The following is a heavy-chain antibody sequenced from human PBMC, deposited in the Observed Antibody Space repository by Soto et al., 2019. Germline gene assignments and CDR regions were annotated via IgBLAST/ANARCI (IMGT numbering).Heavy chain of an antibody. CDR2: ISAYNGNT. Sequence: ASVKVSCKASGYTFTSYGISWVRQAPGQGLEWMGWISAYNGNTNYAQKLQGRVTMTTDTSTSTAYMELRSLRSDDTAVYYCATAVTTENYYGMDVWGQGTTVTVS. J-gene: IGHJ6*02. CDR3: ATAVTTENYYGMDV. D-gene: IGHD4-17*01. V-gene: IGHV1-18*04. CDR1: GYTFTSYG.